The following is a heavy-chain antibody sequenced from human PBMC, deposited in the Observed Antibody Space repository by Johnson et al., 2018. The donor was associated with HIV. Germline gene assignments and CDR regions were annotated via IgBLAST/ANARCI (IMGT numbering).Heavy chain of an antibody. CDR1: GITFSRSP. J-gene: IGHJ3*02. CDR3: ARVGSSGWLGRAFDI. V-gene: IGHV3-30*04. D-gene: IGHD6-19*01. Sequence: LLVESGGGVVQPGRSLRLSCEASGITFSRSPMNWVRQAPGKGLEWVAVIASDESYKHYGDSVKGRFTVSRDNAKNSLYLQMNSLRAEDTAVYYCARVGSSGWLGRAFDICGQGTMVTVSS. CDR2: IASDESYK.